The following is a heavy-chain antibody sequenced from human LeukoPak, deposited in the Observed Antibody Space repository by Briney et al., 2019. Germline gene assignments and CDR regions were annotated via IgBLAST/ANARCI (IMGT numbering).Heavy chain of an antibody. CDR1: GFTFSTYS. CDR3: ARGNTVTGQHFYFDY. Sequence: PGGSLRLSCAASGFTFSTYSIHWVRQAPGKGLEWVAVGSYHGTNKFYADSVKGRFTISRDNSKNTLYLQLNSLRAEDTAVYYCARGNTVTGQHFYFDYWGQGTLVTVSS. V-gene: IGHV3-30-3*01. CDR2: GSYHGTNK. J-gene: IGHJ4*02. D-gene: IGHD6-19*01.